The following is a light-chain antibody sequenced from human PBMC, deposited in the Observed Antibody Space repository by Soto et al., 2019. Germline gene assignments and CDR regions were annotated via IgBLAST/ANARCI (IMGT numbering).Light chain of an antibody. CDR1: SSDIGTYNY. V-gene: IGLV2-14*01. J-gene: IGLJ2*01. CDR3: SSYSSSSTLLL. CDR2: DVS. Sequence: QSALTKPASVSGSPGQSITISCTGTSSDIGTYNYVSWYQHHPGKVPKLMIYDVSNRPSGVSNRFSGSKSGNTASLTISGLQAEDEADYYCSSYSSSSTLLLFGGGTKLTVL.